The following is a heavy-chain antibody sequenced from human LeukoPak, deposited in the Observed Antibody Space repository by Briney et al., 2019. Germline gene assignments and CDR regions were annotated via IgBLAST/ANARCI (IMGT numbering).Heavy chain of an antibody. D-gene: IGHD1-26*01. CDR3: ARDAEWELRAADLAY. Sequence: AAVTVSRQASGYTFTRYGIRWVRPAPAKGLAGMGWISAYNGNTNFAQKLQCRVTMTTDTSTSTAYMELRSLRSDDTAVYYCARDAEWELRAADLAYWGQGTLVTVSS. V-gene: IGHV1-18*01. CDR2: ISAYNGNT. J-gene: IGHJ4*02. CDR1: GYTFTRYG.